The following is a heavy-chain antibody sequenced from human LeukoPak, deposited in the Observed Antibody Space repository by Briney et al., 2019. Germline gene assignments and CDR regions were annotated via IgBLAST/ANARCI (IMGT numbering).Heavy chain of an antibody. V-gene: IGHV3-21*01. Sequence: GGSLRLSCAASGFTFSSYEMNWVRQAPGKGLEWVSSISSSSSYIYYADSVKGRFTISRDNTKNSLYLQMNSLRAEDTAVYYCARPMTTVRYYFDYWGQGTLVTVSS. CDR1: GFTFSSYE. CDR2: ISSSSSYI. CDR3: ARPMTTVRYYFDY. J-gene: IGHJ4*02. D-gene: IGHD4-11*01.